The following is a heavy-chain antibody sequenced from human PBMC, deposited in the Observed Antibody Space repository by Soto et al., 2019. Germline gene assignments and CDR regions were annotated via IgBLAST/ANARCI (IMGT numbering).Heavy chain of an antibody. CDR2: ISAYNGNT. J-gene: IGHJ5*02. V-gene: IGHV1-18*01. CDR1: GYTFTSYG. D-gene: IGHD6-13*01. CDR3: ARPRPMAAAANGWFDP. Sequence: GASVKVSCTASGYTFTSYGISWVRQAPGQGLEWMGWISAYNGNTNYAQKLQGRVTMTTDTSTSTAYMELRSLRSDDTAVYYCARPRPMAAAANGWFDPWGQGTLVTVSS.